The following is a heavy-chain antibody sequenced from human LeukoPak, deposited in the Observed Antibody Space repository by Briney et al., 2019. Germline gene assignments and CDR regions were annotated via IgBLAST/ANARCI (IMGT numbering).Heavy chain of an antibody. CDR1: GGSISSSNW. V-gene: IGHV4-4*02. CDR3: ARDPEGYCSGGSCYSGYAFDI. CDR2: IYHSGST. J-gene: IGHJ3*02. D-gene: IGHD2-15*01. Sequence: SETLSLTCAVSGGSISSSNWWSWVRQPPGKGLEWIGEIYHSGSTNYNPSLKSRVTISVDKSKNQFSLKLSSVTAADAAVCYCARDPEGYCSGGSCYSGYAFDIWGQGTMVTVSS.